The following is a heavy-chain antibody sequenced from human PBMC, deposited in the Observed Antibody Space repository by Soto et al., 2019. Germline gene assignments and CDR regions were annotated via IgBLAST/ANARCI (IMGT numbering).Heavy chain of an antibody. Sequence: EVQLLESGGGLVQPGVSLSLSCAASGFTFSTYAMNWVRPAPGQGLEWVSGLTGSGATTYYAVSVKGRFTIARDNSKNTLYLQMNTLRAEDTALYHCAKSEEASGLLTTYNDYWGQGTLVTVSS. CDR2: LTGSGATT. V-gene: IGHV3-23*01. CDR1: GFTFSTYA. D-gene: IGHD3-3*01. J-gene: IGHJ4*02. CDR3: AKSEEASGLLTTYNDY.